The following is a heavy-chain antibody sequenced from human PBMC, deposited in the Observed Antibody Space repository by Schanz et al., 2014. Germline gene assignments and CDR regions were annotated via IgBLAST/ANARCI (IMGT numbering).Heavy chain of an antibody. CDR2: IIPILGME. J-gene: IGHJ4*02. Sequence: QVQLVQSGAEVKKPGSSVKVSCKASGGTFSSYAFSWVRQAPGQGLEWMGKIIPILGMENYAQKFQGRVTITADISTSTAYMDLSSLRSDDTAVYYCARDWGQGYFGSPGHWGQGTLVTVSS. D-gene: IGHD3-10*01. V-gene: IGHV1-69*04. CDR3: ARDWGQGYFGSPGH. CDR1: GGTFSSYA.